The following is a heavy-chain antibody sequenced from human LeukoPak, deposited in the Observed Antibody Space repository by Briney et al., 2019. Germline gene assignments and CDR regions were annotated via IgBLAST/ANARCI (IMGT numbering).Heavy chain of an antibody. CDR1: GDSISNFY. CDR2: IYYSGST. CDR3: ARAVSGRFDY. V-gene: IGHV4-59*08. Sequence: SETLSLTCTVSGDSISNFYWNWIRQSPGKGLEWTGYIYYSGSTNYNPSLKSRVTISVDTSKNQFSLKLSSVTAADTAIYYCARAVSGRFDYWGQGTLVTVSS. D-gene: IGHD6-19*01. J-gene: IGHJ4*02.